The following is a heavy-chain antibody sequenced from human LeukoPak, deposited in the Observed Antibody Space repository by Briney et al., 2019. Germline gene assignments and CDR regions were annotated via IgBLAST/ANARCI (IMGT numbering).Heavy chain of an antibody. CDR1: GYTFTGYY. V-gene: IGHV1-8*03. D-gene: IGHD5-18*01. Sequence: GASVKVSCKASGYTFTGYYMHWVRQATGQGLEWMGWMNPNSGNTGYAQKFQGRVTITRNTSISTAYMELSSLRSEDTAVYYCARGALDTYYYYMDVWGKGTTVTVSS. CDR2: MNPNSGNT. CDR3: ARGALDTYYYYMDV. J-gene: IGHJ6*03.